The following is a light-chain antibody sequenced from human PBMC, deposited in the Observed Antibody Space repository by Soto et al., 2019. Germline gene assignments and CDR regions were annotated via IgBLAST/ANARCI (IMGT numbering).Light chain of an antibody. CDR2: GAS. V-gene: IGKV3-20*01. CDR3: QQFGTSPLWT. Sequence: EIVLTQSPATLSLSPGERATLSCRASQSVSSTYLIWYQQKPGQAPRLLIYGASSRATGVPDRFSGSGSGTDFTLTISRLEPEDFAVYFCQQFGTSPLWTFGQGTKVDI. CDR1: QSVSSTY. J-gene: IGKJ1*01.